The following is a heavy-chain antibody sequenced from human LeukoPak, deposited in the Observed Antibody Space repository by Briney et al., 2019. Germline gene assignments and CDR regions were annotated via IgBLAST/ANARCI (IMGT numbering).Heavy chain of an antibody. CDR3: ASLMTAVTIPDY. CDR1: GFTSSSYE. D-gene: IGHD4-17*01. CDR2: ITSSGTDI. Sequence: KPGGSLRLSCAASGFTSSSYEMNWVRQAPGKGLEWVSSITSSGTDIYYADSVKGRFTISRDNAKNSLYLQMNSLRAEDTAVYYCASLMTAVTIPDYWGQGTLVTVSS. V-gene: IGHV3-21*01. J-gene: IGHJ4*01.